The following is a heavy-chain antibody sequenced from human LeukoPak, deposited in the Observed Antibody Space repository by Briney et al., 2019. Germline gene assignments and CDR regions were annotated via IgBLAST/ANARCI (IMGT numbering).Heavy chain of an antibody. CDR3: ARILYDISGYGFDP. V-gene: IGHV1-69*13. CDR1: GGTLSSNA. CDR2: IIPIFATP. Sequence: SVKVSCKASGGTLSSNAISWVRQAPGQGLQWMGGIIPIFATPNYAQKFQGRVTITADESTSTAHMELSSLRSEDTAVYYCARILYDISGYGFDPWGQGTLVTVSS. J-gene: IGHJ5*02. D-gene: IGHD3-22*01.